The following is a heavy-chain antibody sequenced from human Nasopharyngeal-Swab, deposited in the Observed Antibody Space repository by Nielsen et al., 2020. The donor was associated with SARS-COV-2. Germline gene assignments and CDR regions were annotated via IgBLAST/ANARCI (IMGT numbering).Heavy chain of an antibody. D-gene: IGHD2-2*01. CDR1: GFIFSDYY. V-gene: IGHV3-11*04. CDR2: ISSSDSFI. CDR3: AKSECSSTSCYVDYYYYYMDV. Sequence: LSLTCAASGFIFSDYYMSWIRQAPGKGLEWVSYISSSDSFIYYADSVKGRFTISRDNAKNSLYLQMNSLRAEDTAVYYCAKSECSSTSCYVDYYYYYMDVWGKGTTVTVSS. J-gene: IGHJ6*03.